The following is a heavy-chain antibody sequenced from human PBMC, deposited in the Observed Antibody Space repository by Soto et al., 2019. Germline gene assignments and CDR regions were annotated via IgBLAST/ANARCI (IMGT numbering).Heavy chain of an antibody. V-gene: IGHV1-2*04. J-gene: IGHJ4*02. D-gene: IGHD2-15*01. CDR2: INPNSGGT. CDR3: AALGAYCSGGSCSAPFDY. Sequence: APVEVSCKASGYTFTCYYMHWVRHAPGQGLEWMGWINPNSGGTNYAQKFQGWVTMTRDTSISTAYMELSRLRSDDTAVYYCAALGAYCSGGSCSAPFDYWGQGTLVTVSS. CDR1: GYTFTCYY.